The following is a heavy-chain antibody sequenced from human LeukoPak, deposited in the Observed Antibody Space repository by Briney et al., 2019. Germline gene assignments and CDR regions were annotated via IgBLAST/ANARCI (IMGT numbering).Heavy chain of an antibody. CDR1: GGTFSSYA. Sequence: AASVKVSCKASGGTFSSYAISWVRQAPGQGPEWMGRIIPIFGTANYAQKFQGRVTITTDESTSTAYMELSSLRSEDTAVYYCARDRLPGYYDSSGSRAFDIWGQGTMVTVSS. D-gene: IGHD3-22*01. V-gene: IGHV1-69*05. CDR2: IIPIFGTA. J-gene: IGHJ3*02. CDR3: ARDRLPGYYDSSGSRAFDI.